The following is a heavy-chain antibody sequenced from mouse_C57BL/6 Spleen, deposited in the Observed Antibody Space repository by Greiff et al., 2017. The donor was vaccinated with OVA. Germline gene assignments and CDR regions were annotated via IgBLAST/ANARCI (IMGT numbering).Heavy chain of an antibody. CDR3: ARDSRDGYYPYAMDY. J-gene: IGHJ4*01. CDR1: GFTFSDYY. CDR2: INYDGSST. D-gene: IGHD2-3*01. V-gene: IGHV5-16*01. Sequence: EVQLVESEGGLVQPGSSMKLSCTASGFTFSDYYMAWVRQVPEKGLEWVANINYDGSSTYYLDSLKSRFIISRDNAKNILYLQMSSLKSEDTATYYCARDSRDGYYPYAMDYWGQGTSVTVSS.